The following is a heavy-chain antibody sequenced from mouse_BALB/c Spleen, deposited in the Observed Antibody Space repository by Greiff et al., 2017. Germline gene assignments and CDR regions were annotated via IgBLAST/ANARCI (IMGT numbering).Heavy chain of an antibody. CDR3: ARGGLVARGAMDY. Sequence: EVKLMESGGGLVKPGGSLKLSCAASGFTFSDYYMYWVRQTPEKRLEWVATISDGGSYTYYPDSVKGRFTISRDNAKNNLYLQMSSLKSEDTAMYYCARGGLVARGAMDYWGQGTSVTVSS. CDR1: GFTFSDYY. V-gene: IGHV5-4*02. D-gene: IGHD1-1*01. CDR2: ISDGGSYT. J-gene: IGHJ4*01.